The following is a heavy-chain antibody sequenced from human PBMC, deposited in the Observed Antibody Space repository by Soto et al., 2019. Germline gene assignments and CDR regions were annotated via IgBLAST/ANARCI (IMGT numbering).Heavy chain of an antibody. CDR3: ARDRPVTTAFDI. CDR1: GFTFSSYS. CDR2: ISSSSSYI. V-gene: IGHV3-21*01. Sequence: EVQLVESGGGLVKPGGSLRLSCAASGFTFSSYSMNWVRQAPGKGLEWVSSISSSSSYIYYADSVKGRFTISRDNAKNSLYLQMNSLRAEDTAVYYCARDRPVTTAFDIWGQGTMVTVSS. D-gene: IGHD4-17*01. J-gene: IGHJ3*02.